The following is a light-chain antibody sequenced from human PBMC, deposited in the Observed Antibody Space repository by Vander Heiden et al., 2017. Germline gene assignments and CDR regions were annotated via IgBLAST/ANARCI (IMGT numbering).Light chain of an antibody. J-gene: IGKJ2*01. CDR1: QSVSSY. CDR3: QQRSNGHQGMYT. CDR2: DAS. Sequence: EIVLTQSPATLSLSPGERATLSCRASQSVSSYLAWYQQKPGQAPRLLIYDASNRATGSPDRFSGSGYGKDFTLTISSLEPEEFAVYYCQQRSNGHQGMYTFGQGTKVEIK. V-gene: IGKV3-11*01.